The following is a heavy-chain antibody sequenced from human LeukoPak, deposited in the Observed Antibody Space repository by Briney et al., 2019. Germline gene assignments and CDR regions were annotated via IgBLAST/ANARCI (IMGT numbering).Heavy chain of an antibody. J-gene: IGHJ3*02. Sequence: ASVKVSCKASGYTLTSYDINWVRQATGQGLEWMGWMNPNSGNTGYAQKFQGRVNMTRNTSISTAYMELSSLRSGDTAVYYCARRWNYYYDSSGYYDAFDIWGQGTMVTVSS. CDR3: ARRWNYYYDSSGYYDAFDI. D-gene: IGHD3-22*01. CDR1: GYTLTSYD. CDR2: MNPNSGNT. V-gene: IGHV1-8*01.